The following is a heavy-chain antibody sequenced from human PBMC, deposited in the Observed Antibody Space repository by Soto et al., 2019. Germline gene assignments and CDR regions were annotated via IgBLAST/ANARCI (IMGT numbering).Heavy chain of an antibody. V-gene: IGHV4-38-2*01. CDR1: GFSISSDSY. Sequence: LSLTCAVSGFSISSDSYWGWMRQSPGKGLEWIGTLSHSGRTFYNPSLKSRVTISADTTKNQFSLSLTSVTAADTAVYYCGHLKTDTEVTPAPPLFDSWGQGXLVTVYS. CDR2: LSHSGRT. D-gene: IGHD2-2*01. J-gene: IGHJ4*02. CDR3: GHLKTDTEVTPAPPLFDS.